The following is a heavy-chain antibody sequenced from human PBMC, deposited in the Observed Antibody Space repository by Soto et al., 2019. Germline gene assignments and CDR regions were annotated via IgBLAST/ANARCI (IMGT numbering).Heavy chain of an antibody. CDR3: ARDLYYDGNWFDP. V-gene: IGHV3-33*01. D-gene: IGHD3-22*01. Sequence: PGGSLRLSCAASGFTFSSYGMHWVRQAPGKGLEWVAVIWYDGSNKYYADSVKGRFTISRDNAKNSLYLQMNSLRAEDTAVYYCARDLYYDGNWFDPWGQGTLVTVSS. J-gene: IGHJ5*02. CDR2: IWYDGSNK. CDR1: GFTFSSYG.